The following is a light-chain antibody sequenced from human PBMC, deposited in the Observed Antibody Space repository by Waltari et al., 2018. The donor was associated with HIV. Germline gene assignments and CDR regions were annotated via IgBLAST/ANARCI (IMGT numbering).Light chain of an antibody. V-gene: IGLV2-23*02. J-gene: IGLJ1*01. CDR3: CSYAGKSTYV. CDR2: DVS. CDR1: SSDVGNYNL. Sequence: QSALTQAASVSGSPGQSITISCNGTSSDVGNYNLISWYQQYTGKVPTCVIFDVSKRPSGVSNRFSASKSGNTASLTISGLQPEDEADYYCCSYAGKSTYVFGSGTKVTVL.